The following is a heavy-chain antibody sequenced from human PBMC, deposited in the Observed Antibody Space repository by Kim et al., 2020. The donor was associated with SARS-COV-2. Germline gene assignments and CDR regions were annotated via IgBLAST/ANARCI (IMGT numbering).Heavy chain of an antibody. CDR3: ASVAYDYGRGRCRDAYY. CDR1: GFTFSDYY. D-gene: IGHD4-17*01. CDR2: ISSSSRYT. V-gene: IGHV3-11*03. J-gene: IGHJ6*01. Sequence: GGSLRLSCAASGFTFSDYYMSWIRQAPGKGLEGVSYISSSSRYTNYAYSAKGRFTISRDNAKNSPYLQMNSLRAEDTAADYCASVAYDYGRGRCRDAYY.